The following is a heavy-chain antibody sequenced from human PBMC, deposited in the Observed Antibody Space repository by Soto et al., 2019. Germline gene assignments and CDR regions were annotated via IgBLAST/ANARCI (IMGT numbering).Heavy chain of an antibody. J-gene: IGHJ5*02. CDR2: VSGSGGTT. CDR1: GFTFSSSA. D-gene: IGHD6-19*01. Sequence: EVQLLDSGGGLVQPGGSLRLSCAASGFTFSSSAMSWVRQAPGQGLEWVSAVSGSGGTTYYADSVRGRFTISRDHSKNPLYMQMTSLRAEDTAIYFCARCTVDTIVTSGWCHYLDPWGQGTLVTVSS. CDR3: ARCTVDTIVTSGWCHYLDP. V-gene: IGHV3-23*01.